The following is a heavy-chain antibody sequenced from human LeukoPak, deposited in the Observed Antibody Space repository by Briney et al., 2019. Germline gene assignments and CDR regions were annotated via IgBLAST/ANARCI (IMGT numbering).Heavy chain of an antibody. CDR2: FDPEDGET. Sequence: ASVMVSCKVSGYTLTELSMHWVRQAPGKGLEWRGGFDPEDGETIYAQKFQGRVTMTEDTSTDTAYMELSSLRSEDTAVYYCATASIVVVPAAPNYYYMDVWGKGTTVTVSS. V-gene: IGHV1-24*01. J-gene: IGHJ6*03. CDR3: ATASIVVVPAAPNYYYMDV. CDR1: GYTLTELS. D-gene: IGHD2-2*01.